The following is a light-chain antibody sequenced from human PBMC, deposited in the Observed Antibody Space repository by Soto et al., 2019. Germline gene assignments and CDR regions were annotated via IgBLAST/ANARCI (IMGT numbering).Light chain of an antibody. CDR3: ATWDSSLSAWL. CDR2: DNN. J-gene: IGLJ3*02. CDR1: SSNIGNNY. Sequence: QSVLTQPPSVSAAPGQKVTISCSGGSSNIGNNYVSWYQQVAGTTPKLLIFDNNMRPSGIPDRFSGSKSGTSATLGIAGLQTGDAADYYCATWDSSLSAWLFGGGTQLTVL. V-gene: IGLV1-51*01.